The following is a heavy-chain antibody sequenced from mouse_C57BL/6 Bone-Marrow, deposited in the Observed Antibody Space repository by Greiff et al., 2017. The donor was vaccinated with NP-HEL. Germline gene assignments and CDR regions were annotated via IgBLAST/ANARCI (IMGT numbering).Heavy chain of an antibody. Sequence: VQLQQPGAELVRPGTSVKLSCKASGYTFTSYWMHWVKQRPGQGLEWIGVIDPSDSYTNYNQKFKGKATLTVDTSSSPAYMQLSSLTSEDSAVYYCARWAYYSNYVDYWGQGTTLTVSS. V-gene: IGHV1-59*01. CDR3: ARWAYYSNYVDY. CDR2: IDPSDSYT. D-gene: IGHD2-5*01. J-gene: IGHJ2*01. CDR1: GYTFTSYW.